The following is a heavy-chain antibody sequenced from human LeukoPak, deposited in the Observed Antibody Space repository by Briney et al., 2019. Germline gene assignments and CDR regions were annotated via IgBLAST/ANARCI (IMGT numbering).Heavy chain of an antibody. Sequence: PGGSLRLSCAASGFTFSSYAMSWVRQAPGKGLEWVTHIRQDGNNKIYADSVKGRFTISRDNAKSSLYLQMNSLRAEDTAVYYCGRGPWGLDYWGQGALVTVSS. CDR3: GRGPWGLDY. J-gene: IGHJ4*02. CDR2: IRQDGNNK. CDR1: GFTFSSYA. D-gene: IGHD7-27*01. V-gene: IGHV3-33*08.